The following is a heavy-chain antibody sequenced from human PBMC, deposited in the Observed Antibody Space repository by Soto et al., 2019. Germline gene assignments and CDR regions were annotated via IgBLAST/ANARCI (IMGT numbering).Heavy chain of an antibody. CDR3: TRDGRGLGRLSLFEY. J-gene: IGHJ4*02. Sequence: VGSLRLSCAASGFNVNSDYMNWVRQTPGKGLEWVASIYSGETTYYADSERGRFTISSDKSKNTLYFQLSSLRIEDTAVYYCTRDGRGLGRLSLFEYWGQGVLVTVSS. V-gene: IGHV3-53*01. CDR2: IYSGETT. CDR1: GFNVNSDY. D-gene: IGHD2-21*02.